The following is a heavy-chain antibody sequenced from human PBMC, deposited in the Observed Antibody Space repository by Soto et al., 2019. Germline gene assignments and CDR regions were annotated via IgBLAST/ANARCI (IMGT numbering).Heavy chain of an antibody. D-gene: IGHD3-9*01. V-gene: IGHV4-30-2*01. CDR2: IYHSGST. Sequence: ASETLSLTCAVSGGSISSGGYSWSWIRQPPGKGLEWIGYIYHSGSTYYNPSLKSRVTISVDRSKNQFSLKLSSVTAADTAVYYCARVTLRYFDWLPAYFDYWGQGTLVTVSS. CDR3: ARVTLRYFDWLPAYFDY. CDR1: GGSISSGGYS. J-gene: IGHJ4*02.